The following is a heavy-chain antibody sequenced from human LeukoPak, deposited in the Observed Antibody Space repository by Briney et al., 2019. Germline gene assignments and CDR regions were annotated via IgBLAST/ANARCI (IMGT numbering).Heavy chain of an antibody. CDR2: IYYSGST. CDR3: ARAVAAPPSPAVDY. V-gene: IGHV4-59*01. Sequence: SETLSLTCTVSGGSISSYYWSWIRQPPGKGLEWIGYIYYSGSTNYNPSLKSRVTISVDTSKNQFSLKLSSVIAADTAVYYCARAVAAPPSPAVDYWGQGTLVTVSS. CDR1: GGSISSYY. J-gene: IGHJ4*02. D-gene: IGHD6-6*01.